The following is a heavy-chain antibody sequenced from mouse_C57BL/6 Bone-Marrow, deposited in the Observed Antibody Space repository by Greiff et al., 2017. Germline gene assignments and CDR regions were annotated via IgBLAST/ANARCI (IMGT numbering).Heavy chain of an antibody. J-gene: IGHJ2*01. D-gene: IGHD1-1*01. CDR1: GYTFTSYG. CDR3: ATPPLYYGSSLDY. V-gene: IGHV1-81*01. Sequence: VQLQQSGAELARPGASVKLSCKASGYTFTSYGISWVKQRTGQGLEWIGEIYPRSGNTYYNEKFKGKATLTADKSSSTAYMELRSLTSEDSAVYFCATPPLYYGSSLDYGGQGTTLTVSS. CDR2: IYPRSGNT.